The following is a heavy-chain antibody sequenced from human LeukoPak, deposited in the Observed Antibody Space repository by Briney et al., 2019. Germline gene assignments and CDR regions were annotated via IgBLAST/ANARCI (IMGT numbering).Heavy chain of an antibody. Sequence: PSETLSLTCTVSGGSISSYYWSWIRQPAGKGLEWIGSIYYSGSTYYNPSLKSRVTISVDTSKNQFSLKLSSVTAADTAVYYCAREDIVVVPAAISYMDVWGKGTTVTVSS. CDR2: IYYSGST. CDR1: GGSISSYY. CDR3: AREDIVVVPAAISYMDV. J-gene: IGHJ6*03. D-gene: IGHD2-2*01. V-gene: IGHV4-4*07.